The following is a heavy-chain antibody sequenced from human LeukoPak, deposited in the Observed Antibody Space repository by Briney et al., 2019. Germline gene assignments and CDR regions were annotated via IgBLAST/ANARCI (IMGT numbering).Heavy chain of an antibody. CDR2: ISGTGGST. CDR1: GFTFSSYA. D-gene: IGHD3-22*01. V-gene: IGHV3-23*01. Sequence: GGSLRLSCAASGFTFSSYAMSWVRQAPGKGLEWVSTISGTGGSTYYADSVKGRFTISRDNSKNTLYLQMNSLRAEDTAVYYCARDYYDSSGYFKKDYWGQGTLVTVSS. J-gene: IGHJ4*02. CDR3: ARDYYDSSGYFKKDY.